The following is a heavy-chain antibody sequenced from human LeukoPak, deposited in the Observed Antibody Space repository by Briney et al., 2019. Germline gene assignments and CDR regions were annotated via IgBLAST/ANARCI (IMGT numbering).Heavy chain of an antibody. J-gene: IGHJ4*02. D-gene: IGHD3-10*01. Sequence: GGSLRLSCAASGFTFSSYSVNWVRQAPGKGLEWVSSISSSSYIYYADSVKGRFTISRDNAKNSLYLQMNSLRAEDTAVYYCARDRRLYYYGSGIKTTWGQGTLVTVSS. CDR1: GFTFSSYS. CDR3: ARDRRLYYYGSGIKTT. V-gene: IGHV3-21*01. CDR2: ISSSSYI.